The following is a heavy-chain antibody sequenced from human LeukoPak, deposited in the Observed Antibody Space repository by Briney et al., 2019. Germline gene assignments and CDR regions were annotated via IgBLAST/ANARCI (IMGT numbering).Heavy chain of an antibody. D-gene: IGHD4/OR15-4a*01. CDR3: ANEVRPNDY. CDR2: IDISGGST. V-gene: IGHV3-23*01. Sequence: GGSLRLSCAASGFTFNSHAMCWVRQAPGKGLEWVSSIDISGGSTYYADSVKGRFTISRDNSKNTLYLQMNSLRGEDTALYFCANEVRPNDYWGQGTLVTVSS. J-gene: IGHJ4*02. CDR1: GFTFNSHA.